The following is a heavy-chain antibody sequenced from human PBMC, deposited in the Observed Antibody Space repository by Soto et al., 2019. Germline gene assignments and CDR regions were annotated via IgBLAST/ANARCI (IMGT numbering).Heavy chain of an antibody. CDR2: IKSKTDGGTI. CDR3: TTDCGYRRSFLYFDY. J-gene: IGHJ4*02. D-gene: IGHD5-12*01. V-gene: IGHV3-15*01. CDR1: GFTFSNAW. Sequence: LRLSCAASGFTFSNAWMTWVRQAPGEGLEWVGRIKSKTDGGTIDYAAPVKGRFTVSRDDSETTLYLQMNSLKTEDTAVYYCTTDCGYRRSFLYFDYWGQGTQVTVSS.